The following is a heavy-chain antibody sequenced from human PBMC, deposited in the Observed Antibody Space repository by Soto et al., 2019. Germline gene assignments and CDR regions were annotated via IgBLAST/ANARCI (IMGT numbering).Heavy chain of an antibody. CDR1: GFRFTNFW. CDR3: ARAPYNWDDDGCGY. J-gene: IGHJ4*02. V-gene: IGHV5-51*01. CDR2: IYPRDSDV. Sequence: GESLKISCEASGFRFTNFWIGWVRQMPGKGLEWMGVIYPRDSDVRYSPSFEGQVTFSADTSIDTAYLHWTSLKTSDTAVYFCARAPYNWDDDGCGYLGQVTLVIVCS. D-gene: IGHD1-1*01.